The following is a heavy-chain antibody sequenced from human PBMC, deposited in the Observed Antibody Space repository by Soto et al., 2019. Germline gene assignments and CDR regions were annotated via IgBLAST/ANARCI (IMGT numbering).Heavy chain of an antibody. D-gene: IGHD6-19*01. CDR1: GGSISGSY. CDR3: ARSVAVPGAHIDY. V-gene: IGHV4-59*01. J-gene: IGHJ4*02. Sequence: SETLSLTCSVSGGSISGSYWSWVRQSPGKGLEWLGYVYYTGSTNYSPSLRSRVSISVDTSKNEFSLRLSSVTAADTAVYFCARSVAVPGAHIDYWGQGTQVTAPQ. CDR2: VYYTGST.